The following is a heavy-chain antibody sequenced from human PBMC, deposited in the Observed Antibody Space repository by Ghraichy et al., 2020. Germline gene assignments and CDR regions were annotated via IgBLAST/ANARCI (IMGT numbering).Heavy chain of an antibody. CDR2: IIPILGIA. CDR3: ARGLARKTGYSSPTYYDGMDV. V-gene: IGHV1-69*04. CDR1: GGTFSSYA. Sequence: SVKVSCKASGGTFSSYAISWVRQAPGQGLEWMGRIIPILGIANYAQKFQGRVTITADTPTSTAYMELRSLRSDDTAVYYCARGLARKTGYSSPTYYDGMDVWGQGTTVTDSS. D-gene: IGHD6-13*01. J-gene: IGHJ6*02.